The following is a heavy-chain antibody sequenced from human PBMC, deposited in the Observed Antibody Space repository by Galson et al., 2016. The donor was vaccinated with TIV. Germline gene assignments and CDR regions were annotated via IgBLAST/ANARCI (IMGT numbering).Heavy chain of an antibody. Sequence: SLRLSCAASGFTFNNYGMNWVRQAPGKGLEWVSGISGSGGITYLADSVKGRFTISRDNSKDTLYLHMNSLSARDTAVYFCARRKNYGGDAFDLWGQGTMVTVSS. D-gene: IGHD4-23*01. CDR2: ISGSGGIT. V-gene: IGHV3-23*01. J-gene: IGHJ3*01. CDR3: ARRKNYGGDAFDL. CDR1: GFTFNNYG.